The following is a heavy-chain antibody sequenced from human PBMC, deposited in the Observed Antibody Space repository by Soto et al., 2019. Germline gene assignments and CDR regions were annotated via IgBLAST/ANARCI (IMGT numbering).Heavy chain of an antibody. D-gene: IGHD3-10*01. J-gene: IGHJ6*03. Sequence: SSETLSLTCTVSGGSISSYYWSWIRQPPGKGLEWIGYIYYSGSTNYNPSLKSRVTISVDTSKNQFSLKLSSVTAADTAVYYCAREWGIATYYYGSGGHYYMDVWGKGTTVTVSS. V-gene: IGHV4-59*01. CDR2: IYYSGST. CDR1: GGSISSYY. CDR3: AREWGIATYYYGSGGHYYMDV.